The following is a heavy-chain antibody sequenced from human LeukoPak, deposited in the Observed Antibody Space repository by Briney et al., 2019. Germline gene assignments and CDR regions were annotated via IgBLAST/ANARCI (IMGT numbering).Heavy chain of an antibody. CDR3: ARSSSGYSVVMRY. J-gene: IGHJ4*02. Sequence: SETLSLTCAVYGGSFSGYYWSWIRLPPGKGLEWIGEINHSGSTNYNPSLKSRVTISVDTSKNQFSLKLSSVTAADTAVYYCARSSSGYSVVMRYWGQGTLVTVSS. D-gene: IGHD5-12*01. CDR1: GGSFSGYY. V-gene: IGHV4-34*01. CDR2: INHSGST.